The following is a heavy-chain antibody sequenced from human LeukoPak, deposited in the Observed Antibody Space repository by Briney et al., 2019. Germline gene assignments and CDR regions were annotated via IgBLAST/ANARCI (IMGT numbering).Heavy chain of an antibody. V-gene: IGHV3-30*18. CDR1: GFTFSSYG. Sequence: PGRSLRLSCAASGFTFSSYGMHWVRQAPGKGLEWVALISYDGTNKYYADSVKGRFTVSRDNSKNTLYLQMNSLRGEDTAVYYCAKPQVVGATDYWYFDLWGRGTLVTVSS. CDR2: ISYDGTNK. CDR3: AKPQVVGATDYWYFDL. J-gene: IGHJ2*01. D-gene: IGHD2-15*01.